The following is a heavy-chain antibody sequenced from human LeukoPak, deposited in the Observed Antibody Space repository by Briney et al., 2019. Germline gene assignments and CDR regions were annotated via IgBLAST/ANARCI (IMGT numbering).Heavy chain of an antibody. CDR3: ASERGYHAN. Sequence: SETLSLTCTVSGASISTRGYYWGWIRQPPGNGLEWIGTIYYRGNTYYNPSLEGRVTMSVDTSKNQFSLNVISMTAADTAMYYCASERGYHANWGQGTLVTVSS. CDR1: GASISTRGYY. V-gene: IGHV4-39*07. CDR2: IYYRGNT. D-gene: IGHD5-12*01. J-gene: IGHJ4*02.